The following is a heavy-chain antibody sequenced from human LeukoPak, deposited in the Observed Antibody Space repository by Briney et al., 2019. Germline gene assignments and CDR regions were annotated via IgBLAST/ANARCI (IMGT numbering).Heavy chain of an antibody. J-gene: IGHJ5*02. CDR1: GYTFTSYG. V-gene: IGHV1-18*01. CDR2: ISAHDGRT. CDR3: ARGDVVVSAAVRFDP. Sequence: ASVKVSCKASGYTFTSYGITWVRQAPGQGLGWMGWISAHDGRTNYAQKFQGRVTMTTDTSTSTAYMELRSLRSDDTAVYYCARGDVVVSAAVRFDPWGQGTLVTVSS. D-gene: IGHD2-2*01.